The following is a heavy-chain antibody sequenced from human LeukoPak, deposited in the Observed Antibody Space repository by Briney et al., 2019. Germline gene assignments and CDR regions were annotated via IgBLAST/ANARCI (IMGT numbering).Heavy chain of an antibody. V-gene: IGHV4-61*01. CDR2: VSYSGST. CDR1: GGSVSSGSYY. J-gene: IGHJ4*02. Sequence: PSETLSLTCTVSGGSVSSGSYYWSWIRQPPGRGLEWIGYVSYSGSTNYNPSLKSRDTISVDTSKNHFSLKLSSVTAADTAVYYCARSLRWLQSGFDYWGQGTLVTVSS. CDR3: ARSLRWLQSGFDY. D-gene: IGHD5-24*01.